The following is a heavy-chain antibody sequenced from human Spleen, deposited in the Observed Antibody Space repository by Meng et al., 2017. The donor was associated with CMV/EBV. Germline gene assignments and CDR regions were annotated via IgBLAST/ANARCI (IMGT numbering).Heavy chain of an antibody. J-gene: IGHJ4*02. CDR1: GFTFDDYG. V-gene: IGHV3-20*04. D-gene: IGHD1-7*01. CDR3: ARDRSRGLELDY. CDR2: IYWNGGSA. Sequence: GESLKISCVASGFTFDDYGMNWVRQAPGKGLEWVSGIYWNGGSAGYADSVKGRFTISRDNAKNSLYLQMNSLRAGDTAVYYCARDRSRGLELDYWGQGTLVTVSS.